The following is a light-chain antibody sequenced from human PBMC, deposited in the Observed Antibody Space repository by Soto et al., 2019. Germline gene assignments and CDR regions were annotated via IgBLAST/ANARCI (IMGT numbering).Light chain of an antibody. V-gene: IGLV1-40*01. Sequence: QSVLTQPPSVSGAPGQRVTISCTGSSSNIGAGYDVHWYQQLPGTAPKLLIYRNTNRPSGVPDRFSGSKSGTSASLAITGLQAEDEADYYCQSYDSSLSGSVFGGETKLTVL. CDR1: SSNIGAGYD. CDR2: RNT. J-gene: IGLJ3*02. CDR3: QSYDSSLSGSV.